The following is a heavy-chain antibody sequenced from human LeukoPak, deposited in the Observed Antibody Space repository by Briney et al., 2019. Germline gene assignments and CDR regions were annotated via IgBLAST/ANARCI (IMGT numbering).Heavy chain of an antibody. J-gene: IGHJ4*02. CDR2: ISNDGGNR. Sequence: GGSLRLSCVASGFTSGFTFSYYAMHWARQAPGKGLEWVAFISNDGGNRYFANSVKGRFTISRDNSKNTVYLQMNSLGAEDTAVYYCADSDGYYYDVWGQGTLVTVS. CDR3: ADSDGYYYDV. CDR1: GFTFSYYA. V-gene: IGHV3-30-3*01. D-gene: IGHD2-15*01.